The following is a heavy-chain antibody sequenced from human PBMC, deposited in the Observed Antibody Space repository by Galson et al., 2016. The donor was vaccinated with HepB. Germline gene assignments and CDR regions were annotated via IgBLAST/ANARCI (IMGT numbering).Heavy chain of an antibody. D-gene: IGHD2-21*01. Sequence: SLRLSCAASGFTFSSNAMNWFRQAPGKGLEWVSSISSSGSYKYYADSVKGRFTISRDNAKNSLFLQMSSLRAEDTAVYYCAGIMTKWGQGTQVTVSA. CDR2: ISSSGSYK. J-gene: IGHJ4*02. CDR1: GFTFSSNA. V-gene: IGHV3-21*01. CDR3: AGIMTK.